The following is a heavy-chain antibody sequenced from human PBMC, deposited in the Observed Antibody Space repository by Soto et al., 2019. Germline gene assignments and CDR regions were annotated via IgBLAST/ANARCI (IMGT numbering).Heavy chain of an antibody. CDR1: GFTFSSYA. D-gene: IGHD6-13*01. V-gene: IGHV3-23*01. J-gene: IGHJ4*02. Sequence: GGSLRLSCAASGFTFSSYAMSWVRQAPGKGLEWVSAISGSGGSTYYADSVKGRFTISRDNSKNTLYLQMDSLRAEDTAVYYCAKCLRIAAAGRRKTTYHFDYWGQGTLVTVSS. CDR3: AKCLRIAAAGRRKTTYHFDY. CDR2: ISGSGGST.